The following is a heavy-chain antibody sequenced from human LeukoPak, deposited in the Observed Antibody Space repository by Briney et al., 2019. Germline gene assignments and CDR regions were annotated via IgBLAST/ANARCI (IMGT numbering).Heavy chain of an antibody. V-gene: IGHV3-23*01. D-gene: IGHD3-22*01. CDR2: ISGSGGST. Sequence: PGGSLRFSCAASGFTFSSYSMNWVRQAPGKGLEWVSAISGSGGSTYYADSVKGRFTISRDNSKNTLYLQMNSLRAEDTAVYYCAKEGAYYYDSSGYYPDYWGQGTLVTVSS. CDR1: GFTFSSYS. J-gene: IGHJ4*02. CDR3: AKEGAYYYDSSGYYPDY.